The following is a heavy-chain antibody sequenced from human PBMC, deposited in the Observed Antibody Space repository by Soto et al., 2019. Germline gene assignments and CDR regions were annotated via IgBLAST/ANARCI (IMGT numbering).Heavy chain of an antibody. Sequence: QVQLVQSGAEVKKPGASVKVSCKASGYTFTSYGISWVRQAPGQGLEWMGWISAYNGNTNYAQKLQGRVTMTTDTSTSTAYMELRSLRSDETAVYYCARASAARPNYYYGMDVWGQGTTVTVSS. V-gene: IGHV1-18*01. D-gene: IGHD6-6*01. J-gene: IGHJ6*02. CDR1: GYTFTSYG. CDR3: ARASAARPNYYYGMDV. CDR2: ISAYNGNT.